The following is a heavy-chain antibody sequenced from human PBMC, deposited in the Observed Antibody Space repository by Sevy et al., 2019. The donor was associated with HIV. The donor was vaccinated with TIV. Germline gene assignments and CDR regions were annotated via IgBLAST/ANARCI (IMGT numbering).Heavy chain of an antibody. CDR1: GGSISSTSYS. CDR3: ARHYGYRFDY. Sequence: SETLSLTCTVSGGSISSTSYSWGWFRQPPGKGLEWIGTIYYSGSTFYNPSLKSRVTISVDTSKNQFSLKLSSVTAADTAVYYCARHYGYRFDYWGQGTLVTVSS. D-gene: IGHD5-18*01. J-gene: IGHJ4*02. CDR2: IYYSGST. V-gene: IGHV4-39*01.